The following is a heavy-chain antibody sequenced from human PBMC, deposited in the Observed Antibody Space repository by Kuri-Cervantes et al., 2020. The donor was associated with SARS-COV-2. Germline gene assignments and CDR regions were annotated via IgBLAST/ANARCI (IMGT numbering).Heavy chain of an antibody. J-gene: IGHJ4*02. CDR1: GFTFSSYG. D-gene: IGHD3-3*01. V-gene: IGHV3-30*02. CDR2: IRYDGSNK. CDR3: AKDSSYDFWSGLSDAQDY. Sequence: GESLKISCAASGFTFSSYGMHWVRQAPGKGLEWVAFIRYDGSNKYYADSVKGRFTISRDNSKNTLYLQMNSLRAEDTAVYYCAKDSSYDFWSGLSDAQDYWGQGTLVTVSS.